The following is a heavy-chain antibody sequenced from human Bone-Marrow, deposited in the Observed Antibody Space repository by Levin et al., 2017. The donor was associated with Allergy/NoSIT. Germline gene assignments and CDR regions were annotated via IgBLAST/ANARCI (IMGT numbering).Heavy chain of an antibody. J-gene: IGHJ6*03. CDR2: IHHSGST. V-gene: IGHV4-34*01. Sequence: GSLRLSCGVFGASFTGYYWTWIRQPPGKGLEWIGEIHHSGSTHYNSSLKSRVTMSVDTSKKQFSLKLTSVTAADTAVYYCARGVRYYGSGSYHYYIDVWGKGATVTVSS. CDR1: GASFTGYY. CDR3: ARGVRYYGSGSYHYYIDV. D-gene: IGHD3-10*01.